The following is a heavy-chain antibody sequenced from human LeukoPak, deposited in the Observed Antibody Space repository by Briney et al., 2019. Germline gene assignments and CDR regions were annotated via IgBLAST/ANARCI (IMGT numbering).Heavy chain of an antibody. J-gene: IGHJ4*02. V-gene: IGHV3-23*01. D-gene: IGHD1-26*01. CDR3: AKCIVGATAPFDY. Sequence: PGGSLRLSCVASGFTFSSYAMSWVRQAPGKGLEWVSGISGSGGSTYYADSVKGRFTISRDNSKNTLYLQMNSLRAEDTAVYYCAKCIVGATAPFDYWGQGTLVTVSS. CDR1: GFTFSSYA. CDR2: ISGSGGST.